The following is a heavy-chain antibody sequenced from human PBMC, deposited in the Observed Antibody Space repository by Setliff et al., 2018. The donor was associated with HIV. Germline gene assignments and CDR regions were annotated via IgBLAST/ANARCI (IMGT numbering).Heavy chain of an antibody. D-gene: IGHD6-13*01. CDR1: GYTLTELS. CDR3: ATDPGYSSTWYSESFQH. Sequence: GASVQVSCKISGYTLTELSIHWVRQAPGKGLEWMANFDPEDGETFYAQKFQGRLTMTEDTSTDTAYMELSSLRSDDTAMYYCATDPGYSSTWYSESFQHWGQGTVVTVS. J-gene: IGHJ1*01. CDR2: FDPEDGET. V-gene: IGHV1-24*01.